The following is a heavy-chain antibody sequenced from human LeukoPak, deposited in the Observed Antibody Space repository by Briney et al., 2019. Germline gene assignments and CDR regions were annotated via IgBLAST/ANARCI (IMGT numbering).Heavy chain of an antibody. Sequence: SSVTVSCKASGGTFSRYAISWVRQAPGQGLEWMGGIILMFGVANYAQKFQGRDTITADESTSTAYMELSSLRSEDTAVYYCARDRPYTGGWRSFDYWGQGALVTVSS. V-gene: IGHV1-69*01. D-gene: IGHD6-19*01. J-gene: IGHJ4*02. CDR1: GGTFSRYA. CDR2: IILMFGVA. CDR3: ARDRPYTGGWRSFDY.